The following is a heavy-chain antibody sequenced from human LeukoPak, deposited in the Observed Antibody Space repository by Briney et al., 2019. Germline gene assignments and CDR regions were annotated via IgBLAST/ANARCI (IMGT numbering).Heavy chain of an antibody. D-gene: IGHD3-3*01. CDR2: IIPIFGTT. CDR3: ASSGVVSTNYYVMDV. Sequence: SVKVSCKASGGIFSSYAISWVRQAPGQGLEWMEGIIPIFGTTNYAQKFQGRVTITADESTSTVYMELSSLRSEDTATYYCASSGVVSTNYYVMDVWGQGTTVTVSS. CDR1: GGIFSSYA. V-gene: IGHV1-69*01. J-gene: IGHJ6*02.